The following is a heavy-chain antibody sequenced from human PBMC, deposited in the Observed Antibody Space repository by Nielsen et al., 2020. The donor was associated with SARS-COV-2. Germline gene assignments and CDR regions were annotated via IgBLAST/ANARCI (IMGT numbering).Heavy chain of an antibody. CDR3: APLEGDFHQYYSGMDV. Sequence: GESLKISCAASGFTFSSYWMHWGRQAPGKGVVWVSRINSDGSSTTYADSVKGRFTISRDNAKNTLYLQMISLRAEDTAVYYCAPLEGDFHQYYSGMDVWGHGTTVTVSS. D-gene: IGHD2-21*02. J-gene: IGHJ6*02. CDR2: INSDGSST. CDR1: GFTFSSYW. V-gene: IGHV3-74*01.